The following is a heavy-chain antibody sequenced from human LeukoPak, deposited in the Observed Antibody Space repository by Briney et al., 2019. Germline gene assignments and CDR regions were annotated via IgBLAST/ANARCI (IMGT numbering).Heavy chain of an antibody. D-gene: IGHD1-26*01. CDR3: ARGRQNSGSYSDAFDI. Sequence: PGGSLRLSCAASGFTFNTYSMNWVRQAPGKGLEWVSYISFSSRTIYYADSVKGRFTISRDNAKNSLFLQMNSLRAEDTAVYYCARGRQNSGSYSDAFDIWGQGTMVTVSS. CDR1: GFTFNTYS. CDR2: ISFSSRTI. V-gene: IGHV3-48*04. J-gene: IGHJ3*02.